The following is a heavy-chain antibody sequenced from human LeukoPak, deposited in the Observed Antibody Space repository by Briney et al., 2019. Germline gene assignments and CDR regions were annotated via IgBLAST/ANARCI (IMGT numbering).Heavy chain of an antibody. Sequence: TGGSLRLSCAASGFTFSSYSMNWVRQAPGKGLEGVSSIISSSSYIYYADSGTGGFTTSRDNAKNSLYLQMNSLRAEETAVYYCAPGFAPVNWGQGTLVTVSS. CDR3: APGFAPVN. CDR1: GFTFSSYS. J-gene: IGHJ4*02. D-gene: IGHD3-10*01. V-gene: IGHV3-21*01. CDR2: IISSSSYI.